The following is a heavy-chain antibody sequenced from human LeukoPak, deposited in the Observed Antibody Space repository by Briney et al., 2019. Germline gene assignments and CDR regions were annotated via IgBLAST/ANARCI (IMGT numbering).Heavy chain of an antibody. D-gene: IGHD5-18*01. V-gene: IGHV3-11*04. CDR1: GFTFSDYY. CDR2: ISSSGSTI. CDR3: ARGYSYGYRTRSYYFDY. Sequence: NPGGSLRLSCAASGFTFSDYYMSWIRQAPGKGLEWVSYISSSGSTIYYADSVKGRFTISRDNAKNSLYLQMNSLRAEDTAVYYCARGYSYGYRTRSYYFDYWGQGTLVTVSS. J-gene: IGHJ4*02.